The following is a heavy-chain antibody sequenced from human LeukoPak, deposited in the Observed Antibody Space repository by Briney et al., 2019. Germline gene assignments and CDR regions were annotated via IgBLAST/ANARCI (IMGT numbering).Heavy chain of an antibody. Sequence: GGSLRLSCAASGFTFSSYGMHWVRQAPGKGLEWGAVISYDGSNKYYADSVKGRFTISRDNSKNTLYLQMNSLRAEDTAVYYCAKGASSLLWFGEFTNYWGQGTLVTVSS. D-gene: IGHD3-10*01. J-gene: IGHJ4*02. V-gene: IGHV3-30*18. CDR2: ISYDGSNK. CDR3: AKGASSLLWFGEFTNY. CDR1: GFTFSSYG.